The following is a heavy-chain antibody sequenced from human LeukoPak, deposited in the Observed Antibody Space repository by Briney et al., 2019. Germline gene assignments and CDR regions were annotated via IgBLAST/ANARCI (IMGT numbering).Heavy chain of an antibody. CDR3: TRGGRYLPLDI. V-gene: IGHV3-72*01. Sequence: GGSLRLSCAASGFTLSDHYMDWVRQAPGKGLEWVGRTRNKANRYTTEYAASVKGRFTISRDDSKNSLYLQINSLKTEDTAVYYCTRGGRYLPLDIWGQGTMVTVSS. J-gene: IGHJ3*02. D-gene: IGHD3-10*01. CDR1: GFTLSDHY. CDR2: TRNKANRYTT.